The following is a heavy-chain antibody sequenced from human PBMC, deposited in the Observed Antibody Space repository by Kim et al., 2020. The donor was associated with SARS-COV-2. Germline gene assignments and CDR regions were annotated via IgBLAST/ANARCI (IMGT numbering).Heavy chain of an antibody. V-gene: IGHV3-15*01. Sequence: GGSLRLSCAASGFTFSDAWMSWVRQAPGKGLEWVARIKSQAHGGTTDYTTPVRGRFTISRDDSKNMLYLRMSSLKVEDTAVYYCTVDRLPYDSWRSQFENWGQGTVVTVSS. D-gene: IGHD3-22*01. CDR2: IKSQAHGGTT. CDR1: GFTFSDAW. J-gene: IGHJ4*02. CDR3: TVDRLPYDSWRSQFEN.